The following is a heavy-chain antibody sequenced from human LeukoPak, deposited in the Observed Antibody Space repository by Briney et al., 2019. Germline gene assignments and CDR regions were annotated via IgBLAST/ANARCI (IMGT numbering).Heavy chain of an antibody. CDR2: IYYSGST. D-gene: IGHD3-9*01. Sequence: SETLSLTCTVSGGSTSSYYWSWIRQPPGEGLEWIGYIYYSGSTNYNPSLKSRVTISVDTSKNQFSLKLSSVTAADTAVYYCARFRLRYFDWLPFDYYMDVWGKGTTVTVSS. V-gene: IGHV4-59*08. CDR1: GGSTSSYY. J-gene: IGHJ6*03. CDR3: ARFRLRYFDWLPFDYYMDV.